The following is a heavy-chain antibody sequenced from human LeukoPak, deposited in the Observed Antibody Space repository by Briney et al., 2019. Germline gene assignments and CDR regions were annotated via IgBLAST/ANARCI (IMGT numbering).Heavy chain of an antibody. CDR2: IKKDVNEN. CDR3: ARDRTRELIAAAGYYFDY. J-gene: IGHJ4*02. V-gene: IGHV3-7*01. Sequence: GGSLRLSCAASGFTFNSHWMTWIRQAPGEGLEWVASIKKDVNENYYVDSVRGRFTISRDNAKNSLYLQMNSLRAEDTAVYYCARDRTRELIAAAGYYFDYWGQGTLVTVSS. CDR1: GFTFNSHW. D-gene: IGHD6-13*01.